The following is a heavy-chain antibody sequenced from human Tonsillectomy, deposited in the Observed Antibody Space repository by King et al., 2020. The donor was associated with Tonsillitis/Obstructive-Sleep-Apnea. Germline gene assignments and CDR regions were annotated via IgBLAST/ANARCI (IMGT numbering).Heavy chain of an antibody. Sequence: VQLQQWGAGLLKPSETLSLTCAVYGGSFSVYYWSWILQPPGKGLEWIGEINHCGSTNYNPSFKCRVTISVDTSKHQFSLKLSSVTAADTAVYYCAREDIVVVPAARGDAFDIWGQGTMVTVSS. CDR3: AREDIVVVPAARGDAFDI. V-gene: IGHV4-34*01. CDR1: GGSFSVYY. D-gene: IGHD2-2*01. J-gene: IGHJ3*02. CDR2: INHCGST.